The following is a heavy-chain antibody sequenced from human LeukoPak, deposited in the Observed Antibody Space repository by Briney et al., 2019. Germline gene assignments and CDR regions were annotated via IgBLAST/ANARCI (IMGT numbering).Heavy chain of an antibody. J-gene: IGHJ4*02. D-gene: IGHD1-26*01. CDR2: ISGSGNRT. CDR3: AKDKLGVGATNLDY. CDR1: GFTFSSYA. Sequence: GGSLRLSCAVSGFTFSSYAISWVRQAPGKGLEWVSTISGSGNRTYYAKSVKGRFTISRDNSKNTLYLQMNSLRAEDTAVYYCAKDKLGVGATNLDYWGQGTLVTVSS. V-gene: IGHV3-23*01.